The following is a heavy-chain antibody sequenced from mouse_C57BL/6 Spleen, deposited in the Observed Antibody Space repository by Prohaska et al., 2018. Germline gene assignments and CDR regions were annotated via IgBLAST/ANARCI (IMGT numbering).Heavy chain of an antibody. CDR3: TRVTTVVAPGFAY. CDR2: IYPGNSDT. V-gene: IGHV1-5*01. CDR1: GYTFTSYW. D-gene: IGHD1-1*01. J-gene: IGHJ3*01. Sequence: EVQLQQSGTVLARPGASVKMSCKTSGYTFTSYWMHWVKQRPGQGLEWIGAIYPGNSDTSYNQKFKGKAKLTAVTSASTAYMELSSLTNEDSAVYYCTRVTTVVAPGFAYWGQGTLVTVSA.